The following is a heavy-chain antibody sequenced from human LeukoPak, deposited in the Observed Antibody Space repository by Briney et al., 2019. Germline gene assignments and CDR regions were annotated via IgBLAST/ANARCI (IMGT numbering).Heavy chain of an antibody. CDR1: GFTFSSYA. CDR3: AKVPVSSSGYYTRYYFDY. J-gene: IGHJ4*02. D-gene: IGHD3-22*01. Sequence: GGSLRLSCAASGFTFSSYAMSWVRQAPGKGLEWVSAISGSGGSTYYADSVKGRFTISRDNSKNTLYLQMNSLRAEDTAVYYCAKVPVSSSGYYTRYYFDYWGQGTLVTVSS. V-gene: IGHV3-23*01. CDR2: ISGSGGST.